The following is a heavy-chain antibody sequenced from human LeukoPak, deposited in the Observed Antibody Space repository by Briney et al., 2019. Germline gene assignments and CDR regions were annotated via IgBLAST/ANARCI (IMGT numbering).Heavy chain of an antibody. D-gene: IGHD6-19*01. CDR2: IHHSGTS. V-gene: IGHV4-4*02. CDR1: GASISSNNW. Sequence: SGTLSLTCAVSGASISSNNWWWSWVRQPPGKGLEWIGEIHHSGTSNYNPSLKSRVSISVDQSKNQFSLKLTSVTAADTAVYFCASLYRAVAGIPDYWGQGTLVIVSS. CDR3: ASLYRAVAGIPDY. J-gene: IGHJ4*02.